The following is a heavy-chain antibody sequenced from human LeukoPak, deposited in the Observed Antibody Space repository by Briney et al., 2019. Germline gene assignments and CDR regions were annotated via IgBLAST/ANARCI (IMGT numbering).Heavy chain of an antibody. CDR2: IRQDGSEK. CDR3: ARDRDYYDSSGYSDAFDI. V-gene: IGHV3-7*04. CDR1: GFTFSSYW. D-gene: IGHD3-22*01. Sequence: GGSLRLSCAASGFTFSSYWMNWVRQAPGKGLEWVANIRQDGSEKYYVDSVKGRFTISRDNAKNSLYLQMNSLRAEDTAVYYCARDRDYYDSSGYSDAFDIWGQGTMVTVSS. J-gene: IGHJ3*02.